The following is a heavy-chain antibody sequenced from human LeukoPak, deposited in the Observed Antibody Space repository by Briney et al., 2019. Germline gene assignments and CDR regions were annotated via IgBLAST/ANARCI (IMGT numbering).Heavy chain of an antibody. V-gene: IGHV4-34*01. Sequence: SETLSLTCAVYGGSFSDYYWSWIRQPPGKGLEWIGEINHSGSTYYNPSLKSRVTISVDRSKNQFSLKLSSVTAADTAVYYCAREGYDFWSGYPDVWGQGTTVTVSS. D-gene: IGHD3-3*01. J-gene: IGHJ6*02. CDR3: AREGYDFWSGYPDV. CDR2: INHSGST. CDR1: GGSFSDYY.